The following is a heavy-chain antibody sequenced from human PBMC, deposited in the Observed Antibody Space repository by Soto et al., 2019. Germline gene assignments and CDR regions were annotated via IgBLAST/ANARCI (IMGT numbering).Heavy chain of an antibody. Sequence: EVQLLESGGGLVQPGGSLRLSCAASGFTFSSYAMSWVRQAPGKGLEWVSAISGSGGSTYYADSVKGRFTIPRDNSKNTLYLQMNSLRAEDTAVYYCAKGGEKAYYYYGMDVWGQGTTVTVSS. CDR1: GFTFSSYA. V-gene: IGHV3-23*01. CDR3: AKGGEKAYYYYGMDV. J-gene: IGHJ6*02. D-gene: IGHD3-10*01. CDR2: ISGSGGST.